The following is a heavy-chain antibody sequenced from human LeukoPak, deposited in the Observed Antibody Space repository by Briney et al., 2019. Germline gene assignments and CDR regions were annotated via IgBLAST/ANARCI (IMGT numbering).Heavy chain of an antibody. CDR2: ISGSGGST. D-gene: IGHD3-9*01. CDR3: ARPPDILTGKNWFDP. Sequence: SGGSLRLSCAASGFTFSSYAMSWVRQAPGKGLEWVSAISGSGGSTYYADSVKGRFTISRDNSKNTLYLQMNSLRVEDTAVYYCARPPDILTGKNWFDPWGQGTLVTVSS. V-gene: IGHV3-23*01. J-gene: IGHJ5*02. CDR1: GFTFSSYA.